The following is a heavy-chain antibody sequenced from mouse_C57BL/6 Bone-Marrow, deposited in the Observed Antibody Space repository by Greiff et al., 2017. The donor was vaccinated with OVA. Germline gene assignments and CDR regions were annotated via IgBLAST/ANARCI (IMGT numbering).Heavy chain of an antibody. V-gene: IGHV1-19*01. CDR3: ARRDDYDVGDYYAMDY. J-gene: IGHJ4*01. Sequence: EVQLQQSGPVLVKPGASVKMSCKASGYTFNDYYMNWVKQSHGKSLEWIGVINPYNGGTSYNQKFKGKATLTVDKSSSTAYMELNSLTSEDSAVYYCARRDDYDVGDYYAMDYWGQGTSVTVSS. CDR2: INPYNGGT. D-gene: IGHD2-4*01. CDR1: GYTFNDYY.